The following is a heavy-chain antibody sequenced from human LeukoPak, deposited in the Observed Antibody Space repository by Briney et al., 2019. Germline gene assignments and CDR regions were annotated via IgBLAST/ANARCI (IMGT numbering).Heavy chain of an antibody. CDR2: IKQDGSEK. Sequence: GGSLRLSCTASGFTFGDYAMTWARQAPGKGLEWVANIKQDGSEKYYVDSVKGRFTISRDNAKNSLYLQMNSLRAEDTAVYYCARAGEYSSTRGSWDYFDYWGQGTLVTVSS. D-gene: IGHD6-6*01. J-gene: IGHJ4*02. V-gene: IGHV3-7*01. CDR1: GFTFGDYA. CDR3: ARAGEYSSTRGSWDYFDY.